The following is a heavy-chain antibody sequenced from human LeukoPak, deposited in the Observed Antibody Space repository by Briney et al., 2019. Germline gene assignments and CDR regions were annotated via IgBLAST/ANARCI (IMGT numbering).Heavy chain of an antibody. D-gene: IGHD3-9*01. V-gene: IGHV1-2*02. CDR2: INPNSGGT. CDR3: ARVPPGTVVSGYDDAFHI. CDR1: GYTFTGYY. Sequence: ASVKASCKASGYTFTGYYMHWVRQAPGQGREWMGWINPNSGGTNYAQKFQGRVTITRDTSIGTAYMELRSLRSEDTAVYYCARVPPGTVVSGYDDAFHIWGQGTMVTVSS. J-gene: IGHJ3*02.